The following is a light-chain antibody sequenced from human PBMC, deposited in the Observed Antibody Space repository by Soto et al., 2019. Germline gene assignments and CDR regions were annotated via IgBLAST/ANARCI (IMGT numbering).Light chain of an antibody. J-gene: IGKJ5*01. CDR3: QQRSNWPRIT. V-gene: IGKV3-11*01. CDR1: QSVSSD. CDR2: DAS. Sequence: EIVMTQSPATLSVSPGESATLSCRASQSVSSDLAWYQQKPGQAPRLLIYDASNRATGIPARFSGSGSGTDFTLTISSLEPEDFAVYYCQQRSNWPRITFGQGTRLEIK.